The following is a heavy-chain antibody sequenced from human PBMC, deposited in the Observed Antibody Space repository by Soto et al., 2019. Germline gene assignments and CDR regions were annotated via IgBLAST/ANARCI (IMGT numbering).Heavy chain of an antibody. CDR1: GGSITSGEND. V-gene: IGHV4-30-4*01. J-gene: IGHJ5*02. Sequence: PSETLSLTCTVSGGSITSGENDWWTWLRQSPGRGLEWIGHIYRTGSNFYNPSLNSRLTMSVDTSKNQFSLNLNSLTAADTAGYSCGRGVWGLRGGNGGSWGK. CDR3: GRGVWGLRGGNGGS. CDR2: IYRTGSN. D-gene: IGHD3-16*01.